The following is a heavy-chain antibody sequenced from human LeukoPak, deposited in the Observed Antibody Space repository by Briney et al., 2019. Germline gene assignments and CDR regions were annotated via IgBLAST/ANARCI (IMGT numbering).Heavy chain of an antibody. D-gene: IGHD7-27*01. J-gene: IGHJ4*02. Sequence: SETLSLTCTVSGGSVSSGSHPWSWIRQPPGKGLEWIGYSSNRGCTNCNPSLKSRVTISVDTSKNQFSLKLTSVTAADTAVYYCARDNWGSLDYWGQGILVTVSS. CDR3: ARDNWGSLDY. CDR2: SSNRGCT. CDR1: GGSVSSGSHP. V-gene: IGHV4-61*01.